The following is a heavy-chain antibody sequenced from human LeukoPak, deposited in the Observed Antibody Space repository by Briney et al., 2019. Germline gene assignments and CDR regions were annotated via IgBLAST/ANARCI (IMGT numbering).Heavy chain of an antibody. Sequence: SETLSLTCTVSGGSISSSSYYWGWIRQPPGKGLEWIGSIYYSGSTYYNPSLKSRVTISVDTSKNQFSLKLSSVTAADMAVYYCARSLSNFWSGYSYYFDYWGQGTLVTVSS. D-gene: IGHD3-3*01. CDR2: IYYSGST. CDR3: ARSLSNFWSGYSYYFDY. J-gene: IGHJ4*02. V-gene: IGHV4-39*01. CDR1: GGSISSSSYY.